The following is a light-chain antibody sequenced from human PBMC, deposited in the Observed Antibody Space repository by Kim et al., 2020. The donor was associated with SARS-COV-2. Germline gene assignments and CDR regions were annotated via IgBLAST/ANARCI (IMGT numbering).Light chain of an antibody. V-gene: IGKV3-20*01. Sequence: FTAERATLSCRASQSVTSSYLAWYQEKPGQARRLRIYGASSRATGIPDRFSGSGSGTDFTLTISRLEAEDFAVYYCQQYGSSPLTFGAGAKVDIK. CDR1: QSVTSSY. J-gene: IGKJ4*01. CDR2: GAS. CDR3: QQYGSSPLT.